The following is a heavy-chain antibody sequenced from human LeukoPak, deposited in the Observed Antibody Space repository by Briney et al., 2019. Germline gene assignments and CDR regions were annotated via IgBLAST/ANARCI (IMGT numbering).Heavy chain of an antibody. J-gene: IGHJ4*02. CDR3: ARLSLFGDPFDY. CDR1: GGSISSGSYY. V-gene: IGHV4-61*02. CDR2: IYTSGST. Sequence: SETLSLTCTVSGGSISSGSYYWSWIRQPAGKGLEWIGRIYTSGSTNYNPSLKSRVTISVDTSKTQFSLKLSSVTAADTAVYYCARLSLFGDPFDYWGQGTLVTVSS. D-gene: IGHD4-17*01.